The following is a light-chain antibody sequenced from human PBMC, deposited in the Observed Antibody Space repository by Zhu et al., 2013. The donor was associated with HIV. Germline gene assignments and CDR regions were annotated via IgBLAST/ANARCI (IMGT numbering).Light chain of an antibody. CDR2: DVS. Sequence: QSALTQPASVSGSPGQSITISCTGASSDIGGYNYVSWYQQYPDKAPQLLIYDVSSRPSGVSDRFSASKSGNTASLTISGLQAEDEAAYYCCSYTGSATVFGTGTEVTVL. CDR3: CSYTGSATV. J-gene: IGLJ1*01. V-gene: IGLV2-14*01. CDR1: SSDIGGYNY.